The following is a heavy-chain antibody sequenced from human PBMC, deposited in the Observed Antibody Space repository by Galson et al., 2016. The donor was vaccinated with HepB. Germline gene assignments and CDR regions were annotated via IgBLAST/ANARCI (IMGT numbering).Heavy chain of an antibody. CDR3: VKVRGSGRPFYFQY. CDR2: ISPSGGVA. D-gene: IGHD3-10*01. J-gene: IGHJ4*02. Sequence: SLRLSCAASGFTFSSDVRSWVRQAPGKGLEWVSDISPSGGVAYYADSVEGRFTTSRDNSRNTLYLEMDRLRVEDTALYYCVKVRGSGRPFYFQYWGQGTLVTVSS. CDR1: GFTFSSDV. V-gene: IGHV3-23*01.